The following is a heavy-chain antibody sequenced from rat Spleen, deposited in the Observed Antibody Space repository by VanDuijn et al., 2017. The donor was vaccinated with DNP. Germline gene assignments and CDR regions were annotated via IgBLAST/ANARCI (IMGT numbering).Heavy chain of an antibody. V-gene: IGHV5-27*01. J-gene: IGHJ4*01. CDR2: VNTGGGIT. CDR1: GFTFSNYD. Sequence: EVQLVESGGGLVQPGRSLKLSCAASGFTFSNYDMAWVRQAPSKGLEWVASVNTGGGITYYRDSVKGRFIVSRDNAKSTLYLQMDSLRSEDTATYYCTTVSSHYYAMDAWGQGTSVTVSS. CDR3: TTVSSHYYAMDA. D-gene: IGHD1-2*01.